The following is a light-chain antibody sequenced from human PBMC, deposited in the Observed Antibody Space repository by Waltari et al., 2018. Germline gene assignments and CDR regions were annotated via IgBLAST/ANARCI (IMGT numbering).Light chain of an antibody. CDR1: QGVSSS. V-gene: IGKV3-15*01. CDR3: QQYKAWPRT. Sequence: EIVMTQSPATLSVSPGERATLSCRASQGVSSSLAWYQEKPGQAPRLLIYGASTRATGIPGRISGSGSGAEFTLTISSLQSEDSAVYYCQQYKAWPRTFGQGTKLEVK. CDR2: GAS. J-gene: IGKJ1*01.